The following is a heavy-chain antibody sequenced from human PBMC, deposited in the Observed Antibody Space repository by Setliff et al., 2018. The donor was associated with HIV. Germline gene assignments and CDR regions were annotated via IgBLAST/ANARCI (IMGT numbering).Heavy chain of an antibody. D-gene: IGHD5-12*01. CDR2: VFYTGFA. CDR1: GDSIRGYY. V-gene: IGHV4-59*08. CDR3: ARQMPIPGIAITPVDY. Sequence: SETLSLTCTVSGDSIRGYYWGWIRQPPGKGLEWMGYVFYTGFAAYNPSLKSRLTISADTSKSQFPLTFTSVTAADTAVYYCARQMPIPGIAITPVDYWGQGALVTVSS. J-gene: IGHJ4*02.